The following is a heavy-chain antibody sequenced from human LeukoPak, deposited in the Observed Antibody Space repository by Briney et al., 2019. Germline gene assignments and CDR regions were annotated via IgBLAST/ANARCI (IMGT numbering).Heavy chain of an antibody. CDR3: ARGSRYYDSSGYHDY. CDR1: GGSISSYY. J-gene: IGHJ4*02. V-gene: IGHV4-59*01. Sequence: SETLSLTCTVSGGSISSYYWSWIRQPPGKGLEWIGYIYYSGSTNYNPSLMSRLTIIVDTSKNQFSLKLSSVTAADTAVYYCARGSRYYDSSGYHDYWGQGTLVTVSS. D-gene: IGHD3-22*01. CDR2: IYYSGST.